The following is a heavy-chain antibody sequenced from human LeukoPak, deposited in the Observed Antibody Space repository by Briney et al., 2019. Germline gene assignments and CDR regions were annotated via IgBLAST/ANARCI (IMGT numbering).Heavy chain of an antibody. CDR1: GGSISSYY. J-gene: IGHJ5*02. V-gene: IGHV4-4*07. CDR2: IYTSGST. Sequence: SETLSLTCTVSGGSISSYYWSWIRQPAGKGLEWIGRIYTSGSTNYNPSLKSRVTMSVDTSKNQFSLKLSSVTAADTAVYYCARVARYGGNLYNWFDPWGQGTLVTVSS. CDR3: ARVARYGGNLYNWFDP. D-gene: IGHD4-23*01.